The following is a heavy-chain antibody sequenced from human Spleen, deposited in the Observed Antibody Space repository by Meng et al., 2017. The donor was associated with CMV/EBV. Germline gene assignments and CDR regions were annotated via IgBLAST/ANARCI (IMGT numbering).Heavy chain of an antibody. CDR2: IWSDGINT. V-gene: IGHV3-33*06. CDR1: GFTFKDYY. Sequence: GGSLRLSCAASGFTFKDYYMHWVRQAPGKGLEWVALIWSDGINTYYADSVNGRFTISRDNSKSTLYLQMNSLRADDTAVYYCAKWAPSSIEIAAAGTPFSKGGYWGQGTLVTVSS. J-gene: IGHJ4*02. D-gene: IGHD6-13*01. CDR3: AKWAPSSIEIAAAGTPFSKGGY.